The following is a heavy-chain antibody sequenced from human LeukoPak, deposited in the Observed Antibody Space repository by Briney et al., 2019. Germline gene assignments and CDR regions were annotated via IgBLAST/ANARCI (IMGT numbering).Heavy chain of an antibody. Sequence: ASVKVSCKASGYRVTSYGIRGVRQAPGQGREWMGWISAYKGNTNYAQKLQGRVTITRDTSTSTAYTELRSRRGRDTAVVYCAGASEYSYESSGNSDYWGQGTLVTVSS. V-gene: IGHV1-18*01. D-gene: IGHD3-22*01. CDR1: GYRVTSYG. J-gene: IGHJ4*02. CDR3: AGASEYSYESSGNSDY. CDR2: ISAYKGNT.